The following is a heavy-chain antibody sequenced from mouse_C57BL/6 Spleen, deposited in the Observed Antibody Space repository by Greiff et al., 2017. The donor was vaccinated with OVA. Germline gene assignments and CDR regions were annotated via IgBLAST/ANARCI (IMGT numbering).Heavy chain of an antibody. CDR1: GYTFTGYW. CDR2: ILPGSGST. V-gene: IGHV1-9*01. D-gene: IGHD2-4*01. CDR3: ARRYYDYDWFAY. Sequence: VQLQESGAELMKPGASVKLSCKATGYTFTGYWIEWVKQRPGHGLEWIGEILPGSGSTNYNEKFKGKATFTADTSSNTAYMQISSLTTEDSAIYYCARRYYDYDWFAYWGQGTLVTVSA. J-gene: IGHJ3*01.